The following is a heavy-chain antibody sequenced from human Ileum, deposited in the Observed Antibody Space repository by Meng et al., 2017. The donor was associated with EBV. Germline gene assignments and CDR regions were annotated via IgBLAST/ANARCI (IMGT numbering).Heavy chain of an antibody. J-gene: IGHJ1*01. V-gene: IGHV6-1*01. CDR2: TYYRSKWYY. Sequence: QVHLRPAGPRLVQPSQTLSLTCARSEDSVSSNSAAWHWIKQSPSRGLEWLGRTYYRSKWYYDYAVSVKSRMSINPDTSKNQFSLQLNSVTPEDTAVYYCARGAYTSTWFWGQGTLVTVSS. CDR3: ARGAYTSTWF. D-gene: IGHD6-13*01. CDR1: EDSVSSNSAA.